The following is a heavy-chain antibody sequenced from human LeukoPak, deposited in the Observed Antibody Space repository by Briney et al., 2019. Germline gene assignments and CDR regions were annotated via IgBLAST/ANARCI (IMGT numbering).Heavy chain of an antibody. CDR2: INPSSGST. CDR1: GDTFTNYY. D-gene: IGHD3-16*02. J-gene: IGHJ4*02. Sequence: ASVKVSCKASGDTFTNYYMHWVRQAPGHGLEWMGIINPSSGSTSYAQKFQGRVTMTRDMSTSTVYMTLSSLRSEDTAVYYCARDAVIPYSFGYWGQGTLVTVSS. V-gene: IGHV1-46*01. CDR3: ARDAVIPYSFGY.